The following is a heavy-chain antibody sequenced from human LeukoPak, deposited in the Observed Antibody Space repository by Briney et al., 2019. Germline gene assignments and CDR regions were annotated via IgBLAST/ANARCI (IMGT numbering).Heavy chain of an antibody. V-gene: IGHV4-34*01. CDR2: INHSGST. CDR3: ARVDMGYSSGWYIRYFDY. J-gene: IGHJ4*02. D-gene: IGHD6-19*01. Sequence: RQPPGXXXXXXGEINHSGSTNYNPSLKSRVTISVDTSKNQFSLKLSSVTAADTAVYYCARVDMGYSSGWYIRYFDYWGQGTLVTVSS.